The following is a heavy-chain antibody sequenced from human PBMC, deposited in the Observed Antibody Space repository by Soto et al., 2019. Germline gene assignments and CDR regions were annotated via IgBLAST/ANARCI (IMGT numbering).Heavy chain of an antibody. J-gene: IGHJ5*02. CDR1: GGSISSYY. CDR3: ARGGIFPYNWFAP. CDR2: IYYSGST. Sequence: QVQLQESGPGLVKPSETLSLTCTVSGGSISSYYWSWIRQPPGKGLEWIGYIYYSGSTNYNPSLKSRVTLSVDTSKNQFSLKLSSVTAADTAVYYCARGGIFPYNWFAPWGQGTLVTVSS. V-gene: IGHV4-59*01. D-gene: IGHD6-13*01.